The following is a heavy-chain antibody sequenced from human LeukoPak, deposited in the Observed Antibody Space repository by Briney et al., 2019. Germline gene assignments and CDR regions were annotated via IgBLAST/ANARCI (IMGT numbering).Heavy chain of an antibody. CDR3: ARDGAPDAHCSSSSCAIR. Sequence: GGSLRLSCAASGFILSNSAMTWVRQAPGKGLQWVSGIDTKGTRTYYADSVKGRFSISRDNSKNTLFLQMNSLRAEDTAVYYCARDGAPDAHCSSSSCAIRWGQGTLVTVSS. CDR2: IDTKGTRT. J-gene: IGHJ4*02. CDR1: GFILSNSA. D-gene: IGHD2-2*01. V-gene: IGHV3-23*01.